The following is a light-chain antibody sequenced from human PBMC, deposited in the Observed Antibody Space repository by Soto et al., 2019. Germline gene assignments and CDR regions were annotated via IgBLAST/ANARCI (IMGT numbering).Light chain of an antibody. CDR3: SLYTSSSTVV. J-gene: IGLJ2*01. V-gene: IGLV2-18*01. CDR2: DVS. Sequence: QSVLTQPPSVSGSPGQSVTISCTGTSSDVGSYNRVSWYQQPPGTAPKLMIYDVSNRPSGVPDRFSGSKSGNTASLTISGLQAEDEADYYCSLYTSSSTVVFGGGTKVTVL. CDR1: SSDVGSYNR.